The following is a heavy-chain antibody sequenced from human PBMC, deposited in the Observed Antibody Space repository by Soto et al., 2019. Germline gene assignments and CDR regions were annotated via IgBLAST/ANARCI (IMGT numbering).Heavy chain of an antibody. J-gene: IGHJ3*02. V-gene: IGHV4-34*01. D-gene: IGHD2-15*01. CDR3: ARGRYCSGGSCYLVYAFDI. CDR1: GGSFSTYY. Sequence: QVQLQQWGAGLLKPSETLSLTCAVYGGSFSTYYWSWIRQPPGKGLEYIGEINHSGSTNYNPSLKRRVTMPVDTSKYQFSLKLRSVSAAVTAVYYCARGRYCSGGSCYLVYAFDIWGQGTMVTVSS. CDR2: INHSGST.